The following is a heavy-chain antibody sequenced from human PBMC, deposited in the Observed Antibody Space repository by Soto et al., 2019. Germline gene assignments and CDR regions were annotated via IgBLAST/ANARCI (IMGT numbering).Heavy chain of an antibody. CDR3: ARGIGQLRVGGVTDYFYYMDV. CDR1: GFTFSDFY. D-gene: IGHD3-16*01. Sequence: QVQLVESGGGLVKPGGSLRLSCAASGFTFSDFYMTWIRQAPGKGLEWVSYISPSGVRIYYADSVKGRFTISKDNAKNSLYLQMNSLRADDTAVYYCARGIGQLRVGGVTDYFYYMDVWGKGTTVTVSS. J-gene: IGHJ6*03. CDR2: ISPSGVRI. V-gene: IGHV3-11*01.